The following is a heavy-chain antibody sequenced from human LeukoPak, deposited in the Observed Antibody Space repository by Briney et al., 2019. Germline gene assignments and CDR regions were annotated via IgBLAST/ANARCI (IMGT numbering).Heavy chain of an antibody. J-gene: IGHJ4*02. Sequence: GGSLRLSCAASGFTFSSYSMNWVRQAPGRGLEWVSYISSSSSTIYYADSVKGRFTTSRDNAKNSLYLQMNSLRAEDTAVYYCARDFGDPIDYWGQGTLVTVSS. D-gene: IGHD3-10*01. CDR2: ISSSSSTI. CDR3: ARDFGDPIDY. V-gene: IGHV3-48*01. CDR1: GFTFSSYS.